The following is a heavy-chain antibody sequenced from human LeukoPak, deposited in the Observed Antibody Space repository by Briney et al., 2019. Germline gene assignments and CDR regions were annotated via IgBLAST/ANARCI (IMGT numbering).Heavy chain of an antibody. CDR2: IYYSGST. J-gene: IGHJ6*02. CDR3: ARDRPYYGSGSFGMDV. V-gene: IGHV4-30-4*01. CDR1: GGSISSGDYY. Sequence: PSETLSLTCTVSGGSISSGDYYWSWIRQPPGKGLEWIGYIYYSGSTYYNPSLKSRVTISVDTSKNQFPLKLSSVTAADTAVYYCARDRPYYGSGSFGMDVWGQGTTVTVSS. D-gene: IGHD3-10*01.